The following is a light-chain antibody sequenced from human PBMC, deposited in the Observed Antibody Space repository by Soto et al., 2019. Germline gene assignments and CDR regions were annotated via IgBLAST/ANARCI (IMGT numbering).Light chain of an antibody. CDR1: QSVSSSY. V-gene: IGKV3-20*01. CDR2: GAS. CDR3: QQYGSSPWT. J-gene: IGKJ1*01. Sequence: EIVLTQSPGTLSLSPGERATLSCRASQSVSSSYLAWYQQKPGQAPRLLIYGASSRATGIPDRFSGSGSGTDFNFTISRLEPEDFAVYYCQQYGSSPWTFGQGTKEEIK.